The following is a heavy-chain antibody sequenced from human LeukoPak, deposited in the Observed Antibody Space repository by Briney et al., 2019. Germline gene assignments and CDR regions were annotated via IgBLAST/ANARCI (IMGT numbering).Heavy chain of an antibody. Sequence: GGSLRLSCAASGFTFDDYGMSWVRQAPGKGLEWVSGINWNGGSTGYADSVKGRFTISRDNAKNSLYLQMNILRAEDTALYYCARARRSSGPNFFDYWGQGTLVTVSS. V-gene: IGHV3-20*04. J-gene: IGHJ4*02. CDR2: INWNGGST. D-gene: IGHD6-19*01. CDR1: GFTFDDYG. CDR3: ARARRSSGPNFFDY.